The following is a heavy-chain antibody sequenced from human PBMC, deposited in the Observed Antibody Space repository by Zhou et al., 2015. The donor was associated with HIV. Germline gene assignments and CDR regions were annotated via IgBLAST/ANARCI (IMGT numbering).Heavy chain of an antibody. D-gene: IGHD3-22*01. J-gene: IGHJ3*02. CDR2: IIPIFEIQ. V-gene: IGHV1-69*17. Sequence: QVLLVQSGAEVKKPGSSVKVSCKASGGIFSGSDISWVRQAPGQGLEWMGGIIPIFEIQDYAQKFRGRLTITADKSTSAAYMELTSLRSEDAAVYYCARSSGNYDYAFDIWGQGTQIIVSS. CDR3: ARSSGNYDYAFDI. CDR1: GGIFSGSD.